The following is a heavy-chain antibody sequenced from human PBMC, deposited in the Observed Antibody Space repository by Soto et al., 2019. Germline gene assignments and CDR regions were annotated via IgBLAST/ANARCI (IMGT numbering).Heavy chain of an antibody. D-gene: IGHD6-13*01. V-gene: IGHV1-69*02. CDR3: ARAGAAAGPDSFDI. Sequence: QVQLVQSGAEVKKPGSSVNVSCKASGGTFSSYTISWVRQAPGQGLEWMGRIIPIRGIANYAQKFQGRVTINADKSTRTADRELSSVSSGDTAVYYCARAGAAAGPDSFDIWGQGTMVTVSS. J-gene: IGHJ3*02. CDR2: IIPIRGIA. CDR1: GGTFSSYT.